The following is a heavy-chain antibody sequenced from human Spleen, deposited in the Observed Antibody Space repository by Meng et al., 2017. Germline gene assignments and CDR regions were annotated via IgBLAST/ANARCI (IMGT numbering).Heavy chain of an antibody. CDR3: ARDKYSYGYC. CDR1: GGSFSGYY. CDR2: INHSGST. V-gene: IGHV4-34*01. Sequence: SETLSLTCAVYGGSFSGYYWSWIRQPPGKGLEWIGEINHSGSTNYNPSLESRATISVDTSQNNLSLKLSSVTAADSAVYYCARDKYSYGYCWGQGTLVTVSS. D-gene: IGHD5-18*01. J-gene: IGHJ4*02.